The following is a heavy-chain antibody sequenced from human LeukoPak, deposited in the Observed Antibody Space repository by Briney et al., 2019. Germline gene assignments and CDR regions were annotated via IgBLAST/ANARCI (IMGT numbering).Heavy chain of an antibody. CDR3: ARGLYSSSWYYYYGMDV. J-gene: IGHJ6*02. Sequence: ASVKVSCKASGYTFTGYYMHWVRQAPGQGLEWMGWMNPNSGNTGYAQKFQGRVTMTRNTSISTAYMELSSLRSEDTAVYYCARGLYSSSWYYYYGMDVWGQGTTVTVSS. V-gene: IGHV1-8*02. CDR2: MNPNSGNT. D-gene: IGHD6-13*01. CDR1: GYTFTGYY.